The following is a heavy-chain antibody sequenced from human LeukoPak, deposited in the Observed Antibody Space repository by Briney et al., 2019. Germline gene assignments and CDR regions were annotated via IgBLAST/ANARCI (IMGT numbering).Heavy chain of an antibody. CDR2: IYYSGST. J-gene: IGHJ4*02. V-gene: IGHV4-61*01. CDR3: AREPGETDEGFEY. Sequence: SETLSLTCTVSGGSVSSGSYYWNWIRQPPGKVLEWIGHIYYSGSTDYNPSLKSRVTISADTSKNQFSLKMTSVTAADTAVYYCAREPGETDEGFEYWGQGTLVTVSS. CDR1: GGSVSSGSYY. D-gene: IGHD1-14*01.